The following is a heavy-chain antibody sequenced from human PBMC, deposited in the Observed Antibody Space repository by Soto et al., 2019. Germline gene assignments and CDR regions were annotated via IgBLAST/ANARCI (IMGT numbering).Heavy chain of an antibody. CDR2: IGTAGDT. CDR3: ARGRMLQL. Sequence: EVQLVESGGGLVQPGGSLSLYCAASGLTFRSYDMHCVLQATGKGLEWVSAIGTAGDTYYTGSVKGRFTISRENAKNSLYLQMNSLRAEDTAVYYCARGRMLQLWSQGTLVTVSS. J-gene: IGHJ4*02. D-gene: IGHD5-12*01. CDR1: GLTFRSYD. V-gene: IGHV3-13*01.